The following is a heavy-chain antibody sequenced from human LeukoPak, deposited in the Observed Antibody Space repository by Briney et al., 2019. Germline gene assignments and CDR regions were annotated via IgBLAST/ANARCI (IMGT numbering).Heavy chain of an antibody. CDR3: ARDRDYYDSSYDY. D-gene: IGHD3-22*01. CDR2: IWRTGDWT. J-gene: IGHJ4*02. V-gene: IGHV3-23*01. CDR1: GFIFRDYV. Sequence: GGSLRLSCTASGFIFRDYVMSWVRQAPGKGPEWVAAIWRTGDWTHYVDSVKGRFTISRDNSKNSLYLQMNSLRAEDTAVYYCARDRDYYDSSYDYWGQGTLVTVSS.